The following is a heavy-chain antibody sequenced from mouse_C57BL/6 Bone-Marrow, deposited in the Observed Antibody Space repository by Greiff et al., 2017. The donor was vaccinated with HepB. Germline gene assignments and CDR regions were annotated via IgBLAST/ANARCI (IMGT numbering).Heavy chain of an antibody. Sequence: EVQLQQSGPGLVKPSQSLSLTCSVTGYSITSGYYWNWIRQFPGNKLEWMGYISYDGSNNYNPSLKNRISITRDTSKNQFFLKLNSVTTEDTATYYCARGDGVDFDYWGQGTTLTVSS. J-gene: IGHJ2*01. CDR3: ARGDGVDFDY. D-gene: IGHD1-3*01. V-gene: IGHV3-6*01. CDR2: ISYDGSN. CDR1: GYSITSGYY.